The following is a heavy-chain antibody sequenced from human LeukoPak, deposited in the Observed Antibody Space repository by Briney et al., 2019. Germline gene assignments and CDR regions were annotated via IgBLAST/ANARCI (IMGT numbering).Heavy chain of an antibody. CDR3: AKDPDFWSGYADY. V-gene: IGHV3-48*04. CDR1: GFTFSSYS. D-gene: IGHD3-3*01. J-gene: IGHJ3*01. CDR2: ISSSSSTI. Sequence: QPGGSLRLSCAASGFTFSSYSMNWVRQAPGKGLEWVSYISSSSSTIYYADSVKGRFTISRDNAKNSLYLQMNSLRAEDTAVYYCAKDPDFWSGYADYWGQGTMVTVSS.